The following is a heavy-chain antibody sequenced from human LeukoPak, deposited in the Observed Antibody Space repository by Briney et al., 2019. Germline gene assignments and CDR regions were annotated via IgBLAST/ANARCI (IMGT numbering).Heavy chain of an antibody. J-gene: IGHJ5*02. CDR2: ISGSGGRT. V-gene: IGHV3-23*01. CDR3: AKGVINCSGGGCYRFIDP. CDR1: GFTFSSFD. Sequence: PGGSLRLSCAASGFTFSSFDMTWVRQAPGKGLEWVSGISGSGGRTYYADSVKGRFTISRDNSNNALYLQMNSLRAEDTALYYCAKGVINCSGGGCYRFIDPWGQGTLVTVSS. D-gene: IGHD2-15*01.